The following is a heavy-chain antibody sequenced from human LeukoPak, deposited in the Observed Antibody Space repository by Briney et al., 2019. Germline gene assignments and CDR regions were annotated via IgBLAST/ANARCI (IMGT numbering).Heavy chain of an antibody. D-gene: IGHD4-11*01. CDR1: GFTFSSYS. CDR3: ARDLSSKADY. V-gene: IGHV3-21*01. J-gene: IGHJ4*02. CDR2: ISSSSSYI. Sequence: GGSLRLSCAASGFTFSSYSMNWVRQAPEKGLEWVSSISSSSSYIYYADSVKGRFTISRDSAKNSLYLQMNSLRAEDTAVYYCARDLSSKADYWGQGTLVTVSS.